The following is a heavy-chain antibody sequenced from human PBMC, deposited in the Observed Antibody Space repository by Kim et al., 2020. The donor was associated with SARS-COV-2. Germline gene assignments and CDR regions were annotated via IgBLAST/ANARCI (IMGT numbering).Heavy chain of an antibody. V-gene: IGHV4-34*01. J-gene: IGHJ6*02. Sequence: SETLSLTCAVYGGSFSGYHWSWVRQPPGKGLEWMGEINHSGTINYNPSLKSRGIISIDTSKNQFSLKLTSGTAADTCLYYCARGRSGVVPSPILGIGPHYDYFIMDVWGHGTTVTVSS. CDR1: GGSFSGYH. D-gene: IGHD3-10*01. CDR3: ARGRSGVVPSPILGIGPHYDYFIMDV. CDR2: INHSGTI.